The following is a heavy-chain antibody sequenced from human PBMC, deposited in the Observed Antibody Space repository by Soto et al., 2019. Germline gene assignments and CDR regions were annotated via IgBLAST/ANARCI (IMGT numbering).Heavy chain of an antibody. Sequence: ASVKVSCKASGYTFTSYYMHWVRQAPGQGLEWMGIINPSGGSTCYAQKFQGRVTMTRDTSTSTVYMELSSLRSEDTAVYYCARDVFRGDGYNALDYWGQGTLVTVSS. CDR3: ARDVFRGDGYNALDY. CDR2: INPSGGST. CDR1: GYTFTSYY. V-gene: IGHV1-46*01. J-gene: IGHJ4*02. D-gene: IGHD3-10*01.